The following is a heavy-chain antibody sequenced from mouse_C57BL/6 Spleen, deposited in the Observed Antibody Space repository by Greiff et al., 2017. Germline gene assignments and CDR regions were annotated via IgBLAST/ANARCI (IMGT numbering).Heavy chain of an antibody. D-gene: IGHD2-5*01. CDR3: VRQRVSNFHCDY. J-gene: IGHJ2*01. CDR2: ISSKSNNYAT. Sequence: EVKLMESGGGLVQPKGSLKLSCAASGFSFNTYAMNWVRQAPGKGVEWVARISSKSNNYATYYADSVKDKFTISRYDSESMLYLQVNNFKAEYSARYYCVRQRVSNFHCDYWGKGTTLTVSS. V-gene: IGHV10-1*01. CDR1: GFSFNTYA.